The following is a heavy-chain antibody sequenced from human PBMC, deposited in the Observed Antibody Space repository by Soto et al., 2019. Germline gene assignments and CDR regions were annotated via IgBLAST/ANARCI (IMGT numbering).Heavy chain of an antibody. D-gene: IGHD1-26*01. CDR3: ARAPTVIVGAIPPLDY. J-gene: IGHJ4*02. CDR2: ISAYNGNT. CDR1: GYTFTSYG. Sequence: EASVKVSCKASGYTFTSYGISWVRQAPGQGIEGMGWISAYNGNTNYAQNLQRRVTITTDTSTSTAYMELRSLRSDDTAVYYCARAPTVIVGAIPPLDYWGQGTLVTVSS. V-gene: IGHV1-18*01.